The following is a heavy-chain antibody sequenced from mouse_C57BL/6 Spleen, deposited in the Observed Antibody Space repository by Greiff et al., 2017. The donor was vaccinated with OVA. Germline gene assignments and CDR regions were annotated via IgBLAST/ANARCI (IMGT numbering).Heavy chain of an antibody. CDR1: GYTFTSYW. D-gene: IGHD2-1*01. V-gene: IGHV1-55*01. J-gene: IGHJ3*01. CDR2: IYPGSGST. Sequence: QVQLQQPGAELVKPGASVKMSCKASGYTFTSYWITWVKQRPGQGLEWIGDIYPGSGSTNYNEKFKSKATMTVATSSSTAYMQLSSLTSEDSAVYSCERGYYGNYAWFAYWGQGTLVTVSA. CDR3: ERGYYGNYAWFAY.